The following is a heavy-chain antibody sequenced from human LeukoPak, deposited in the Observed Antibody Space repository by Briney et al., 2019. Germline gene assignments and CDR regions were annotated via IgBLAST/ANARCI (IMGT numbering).Heavy chain of an antibody. CDR1: GSISGYY. CDR3: ARQKCTSTSCLTKNAFDI. J-gene: IGHJ3*02. D-gene: IGHD2-2*01. Sequence: SETLSLTCTVSGSISGYYWSWIRQPPGKGLEWIGYIYTSGSTNYNPSLESRVTISVDTSKNQFSLDLSSVTAADTAVYYCARQKCTSTSCLTKNAFDIRGQGTMVTVSS. CDR2: IYTSGST. V-gene: IGHV4-4*09.